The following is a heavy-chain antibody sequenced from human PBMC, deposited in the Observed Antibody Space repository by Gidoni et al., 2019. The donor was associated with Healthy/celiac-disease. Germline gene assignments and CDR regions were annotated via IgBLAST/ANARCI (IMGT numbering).Heavy chain of an antibody. Sequence: EVQLVESGGGLVKPGGSLSLACAASGFPLSSYSMNWVRQAPGKGLEWVASSSSSSRYIYYAYSVKGRFTISRDNAKNSLYLQMNSLRAEDTAVYYCAREGRIVGANDYWGQGTLVTVSS. D-gene: IGHD1-26*01. J-gene: IGHJ4*02. CDR1: GFPLSSYS. CDR3: AREGRIVGANDY. V-gene: IGHV3-21*01. CDR2: SSSSSRYI.